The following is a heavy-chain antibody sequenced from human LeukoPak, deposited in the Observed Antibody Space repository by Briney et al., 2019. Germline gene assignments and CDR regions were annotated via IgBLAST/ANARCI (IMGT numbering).Heavy chain of an antibody. CDR1: GESFSAYS. D-gene: IGHD2-2*01. J-gene: IGHJ5*02. CDR2: INHSGST. Sequence: SETLSLTCAVYGESFSAYSWNWIRHSPGKGLEWLGEINHSGSTNYNPSLKSRVTISVDTSKNQTSKRQFSLKLNSVTAADTAVYYCTRERSTPGINWFDPWGQGTLVTVSS. CDR3: TRERSTPGINWFDP. V-gene: IGHV4-34*01.